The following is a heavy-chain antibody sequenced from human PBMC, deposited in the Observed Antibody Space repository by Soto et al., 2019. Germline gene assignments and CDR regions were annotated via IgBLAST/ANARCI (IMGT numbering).Heavy chain of an antibody. V-gene: IGHV3-30*09. J-gene: IGHJ6*02. CDR2: ISYDGSNK. D-gene: IGHD6-13*01. CDR1: GFSFSWYA. CDR3: ARDHHPNSWSGDYYYGMDV. Sequence: QVQLVESGGGVVQPGRSLRLSCAASGFSFSWYAMHWVRQAPGKGLEWVAVISYDGSNKYYADSVKGRFAISRDNSKNTLYLQMNGLKPEDTAVYYCARDHHPNSWSGDYYYGMDVWGQGTTVTVSS.